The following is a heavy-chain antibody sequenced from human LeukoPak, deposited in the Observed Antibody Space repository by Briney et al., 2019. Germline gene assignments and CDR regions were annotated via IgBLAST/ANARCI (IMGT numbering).Heavy chain of an antibody. CDR3: ATYSSSSGRAY. CDR2: IYTSGST. D-gene: IGHD6-6*01. Sequence: PSETLSLTCTVSGGSISSGSYYWGWIRQPAGKGLEWIVRIYTSGSTNYNPSLKSRVTISVYTSKNQFSLKLSSVTAADTAVYYCATYSSSSGRAYWGQGTLVTVSS. CDR1: GGSISSGSYY. V-gene: IGHV4-61*02. J-gene: IGHJ4*02.